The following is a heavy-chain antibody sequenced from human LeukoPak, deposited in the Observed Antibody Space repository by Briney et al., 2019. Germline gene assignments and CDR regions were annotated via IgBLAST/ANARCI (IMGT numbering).Heavy chain of an antibody. Sequence: SETLSLTCTVSGGSISSFYWSWTRQPPGKGLEWIGYIYYSGSTNYNPSLKSRVTISVDTSKNQFSLKLSSVTAADTAVYYCARHGTSGTNLNWFDPWGQGTLVTVSS. D-gene: IGHD1-1*01. J-gene: IGHJ5*02. CDR1: GGSISSFY. CDR2: IYYSGST. V-gene: IGHV4-59*01. CDR3: ARHGTSGTNLNWFDP.